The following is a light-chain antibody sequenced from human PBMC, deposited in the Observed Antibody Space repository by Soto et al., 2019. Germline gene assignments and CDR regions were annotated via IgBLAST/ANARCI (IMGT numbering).Light chain of an antibody. CDR1: SSDIGGYNY. Sequence: QSVLTQPASVSGSPGQSITISCAGTSSDIGGYNYVSWYQRHPGKAPKVMIYEVSNRPSGVSNRFSGSKSGNTASLTISGLQAEDEADYYCSSYTSSSTLYVFGSGTKVTVL. CDR2: EVS. J-gene: IGLJ1*01. V-gene: IGLV2-14*01. CDR3: SSYTSSSTLYV.